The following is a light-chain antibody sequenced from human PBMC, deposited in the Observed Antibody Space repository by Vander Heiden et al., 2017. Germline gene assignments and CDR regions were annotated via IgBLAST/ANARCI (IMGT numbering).Light chain of an antibody. Sequence: VSVAPGQTARITCGGNNIGSKSVHWYQQKPGQAPVLVVYDDSDRPSGIPERFSGSNSGNTATLTTSRVEAGEEADYYCQVWDISSDHFVFGTGTKLTVL. V-gene: IGLV3-21*02. CDR2: DDS. CDR3: QVWDISSDHFV. J-gene: IGLJ1*01. CDR1: NIGSKS.